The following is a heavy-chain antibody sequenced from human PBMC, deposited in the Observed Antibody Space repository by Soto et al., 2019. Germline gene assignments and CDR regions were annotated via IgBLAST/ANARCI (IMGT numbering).Heavy chain of an antibody. CDR3: AKVDTAMVPHFDY. D-gene: IGHD5-18*01. J-gene: IGHJ4*02. CDR1: GFTFSSYG. Sequence: QVQLVESGGGVVQPGRSLRLSCAASGFTFSSYGMHWVRQAPGKGLEWVALISYDGGNKYYADSVKGRFTISRDNSKNTLYLQMNSLRAEDTAVYYCAKVDTAMVPHFDYWGQGTLVTVSS. V-gene: IGHV3-30*18. CDR2: ISYDGGNK.